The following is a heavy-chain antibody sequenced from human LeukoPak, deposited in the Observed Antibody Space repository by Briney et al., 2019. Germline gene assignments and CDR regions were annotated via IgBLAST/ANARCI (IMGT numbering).Heavy chain of an antibody. CDR1: GFTFSNFA. CDR3: ARDSSGYQ. D-gene: IGHD3-22*01. Sequence: GGSLRLSCAASGFTFSNFAMSWVRQAPGGGLEWVSAISDSGVSTYYADSVRGRFTISRDNAKNSLYLQMNSLRAEDTAVYYCARDSSGYQWGQGTLVTVSS. CDR2: ISDSGVST. V-gene: IGHV3-23*01. J-gene: IGHJ4*02.